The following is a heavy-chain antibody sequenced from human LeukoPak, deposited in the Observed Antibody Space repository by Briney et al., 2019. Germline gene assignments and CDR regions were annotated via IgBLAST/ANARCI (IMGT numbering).Heavy chain of an antibody. CDR1: GGTFSSYA. CDR3: AAWRCTNGVCYVTDAFDI. Sequence: SVKVSCKASGGTFSSYAISWVRQAPGQGLEWMGGIIPIFGTANYAQKFQGRVTITADESTSTAYMELSSLRSEDTAVYYCAAWRCTNGVCYVTDAFDIWGQGTMVTVSS. D-gene: IGHD2-8*01. CDR2: IIPIFGTA. V-gene: IGHV1-69*13. J-gene: IGHJ3*02.